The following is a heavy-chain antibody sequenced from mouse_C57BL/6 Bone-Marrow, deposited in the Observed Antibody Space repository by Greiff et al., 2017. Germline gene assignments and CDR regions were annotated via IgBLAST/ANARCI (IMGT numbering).Heavy chain of an antibody. Sequence: QVQLQQPGAELVKPGASVKMSCKASGYTFTSYWITWVKQRPGQGLEWIGDIYPGSGSTNYNEKFKSKATLTVDKSSSTAYMQLSSLTSEDSAVDYCARSATVVAPGFDYWGQGTTLTVSS. D-gene: IGHD1-1*01. CDR2: IYPGSGST. J-gene: IGHJ2*01. CDR3: ARSATVVAPGFDY. CDR1: GYTFTSYW. V-gene: IGHV1-55*01.